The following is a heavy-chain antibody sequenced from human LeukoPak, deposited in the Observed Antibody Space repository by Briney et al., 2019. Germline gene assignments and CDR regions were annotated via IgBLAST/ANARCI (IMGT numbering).Heavy chain of an antibody. CDR2: IKSNTDGGTT. J-gene: IGHJ4*02. CDR1: GFTFINAW. Sequence: PGGSLSLSCAASGFTFINAWMSWVRQAPGKGLEWVGRIKSNTDGGTTDYAAPVKGRFTISRDDSKNTLYLQMNSLKTEDTAVYYCTTRDYWGQGTLVTVSS. CDR3: TTRDY. V-gene: IGHV3-15*01.